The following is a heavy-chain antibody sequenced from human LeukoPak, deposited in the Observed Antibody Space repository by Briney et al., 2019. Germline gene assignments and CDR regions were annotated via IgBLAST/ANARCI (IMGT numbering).Heavy chain of an antibody. J-gene: IGHJ4*02. D-gene: IGHD2-2*01. V-gene: IGHV3-11*06. Sequence: PGGSLRLSCAASGFTFSDYYMSWIRQAPGKGLEWVSSISSSSSYIYYADSVKGRFTISRDNAKNSLYLQMNSLRAEDTAVYYCASPPTRECSSISCPLSYWGQGTLVTVSS. CDR3: ASPPTRECSSISCPLSY. CDR1: GFTFSDYY. CDR2: ISSSSSYI.